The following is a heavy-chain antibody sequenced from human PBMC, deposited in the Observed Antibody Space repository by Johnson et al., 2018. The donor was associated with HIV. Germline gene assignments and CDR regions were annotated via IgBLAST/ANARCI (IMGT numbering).Heavy chain of an antibody. Sequence: VQLVESGGGLVQPGGSLRLSCAASGFTFSSYWMSWVRQAPGKGLEWVANIKQDGSEKYYADSVKGRFTISRDNAKNSLYLQMNSLRAEDTALYYCARRGGSGWSAFDIWGQGTIVTVSS. D-gene: IGHD6-19*01. J-gene: IGHJ3*02. CDR3: ARRGGSGWSAFDI. V-gene: IGHV3-7*05. CDR2: IKQDGSEK. CDR1: GFTFSSYW.